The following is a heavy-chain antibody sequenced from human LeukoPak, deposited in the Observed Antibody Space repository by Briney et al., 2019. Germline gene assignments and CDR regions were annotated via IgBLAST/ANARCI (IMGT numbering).Heavy chain of an antibody. D-gene: IGHD3-22*01. Sequence: GASVKVSCKASGYTFTSYGISWVRQAPGQGLEWMGWISAYNGYTYYEQNLQGRVTMTEDTSTDTAYMELSSLRSEDTAVYYCAAVNYYDSSGTIDYWGQGTLVTVSS. CDR1: GYTFTSYG. V-gene: IGHV1-18*01. CDR3: AAVNYYDSSGTIDY. CDR2: ISAYNGYT. J-gene: IGHJ4*02.